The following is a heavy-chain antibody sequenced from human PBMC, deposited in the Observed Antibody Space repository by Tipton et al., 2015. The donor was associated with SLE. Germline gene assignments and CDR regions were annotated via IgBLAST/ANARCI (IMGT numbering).Heavy chain of an antibody. Sequence: GSLRLSCAASGLTFSTYSMNWVRQAPGKGLEWVSYISDWGTAISYADSVKGRFTISRDTAKNSLYLQMNSLRADDTAVYYCARRLFRGGTPYFFDYWGQGTLVTVSS. J-gene: IGHJ4*02. V-gene: IGHV3-48*04. CDR3: ARRLFRGGTPYFFDY. CDR2: ISDWGTAI. CDR1: GLTFSTYS. D-gene: IGHD3-9*01.